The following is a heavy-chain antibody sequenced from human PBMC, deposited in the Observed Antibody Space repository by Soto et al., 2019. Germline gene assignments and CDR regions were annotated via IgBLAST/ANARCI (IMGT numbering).Heavy chain of an antibody. Sequence: QVQLQESGPGLVQPSETLSLTCTVSGGSMTGYYWSWVRQTPEKGLEWIVNIFYGGSTTHNPSLMSRATISVATLRNHFSLRLSSVTATDTAVYYCARHVGKWGFDYWGQGTLVTVSS. CDR1: GGSMTGYY. CDR2: IFYGGST. V-gene: IGHV4-59*08. CDR3: ARHVGKWGFDY. D-gene: IGHD1-26*01. J-gene: IGHJ4*02.